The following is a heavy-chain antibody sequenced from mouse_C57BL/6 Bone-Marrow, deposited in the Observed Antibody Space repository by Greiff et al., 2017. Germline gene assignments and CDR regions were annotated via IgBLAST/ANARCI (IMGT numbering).Heavy chain of an antibody. CDR1: GYAFSSYW. J-gene: IGHJ2*01. D-gene: IGHD1-1*01. Sequence: VQLQESGAELVKPGASVQISCKASGYAFSSYWMNWVKQRTGKGLEWIGQIHPGDGDTNYNGKFKGKATLTADKSSSTAYMQLSSLTSEYSAVYVCARGIEGITTVADCDYWGQGTTLTVSS. V-gene: IGHV1-80*01. CDR2: IHPGDGDT. CDR3: ARGIEGITTVADCDY.